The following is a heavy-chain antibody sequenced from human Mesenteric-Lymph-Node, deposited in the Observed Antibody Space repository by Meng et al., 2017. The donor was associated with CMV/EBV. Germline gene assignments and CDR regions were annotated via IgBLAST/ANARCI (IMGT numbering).Heavy chain of an antibody. CDR1: GGSISSYY. J-gene: IGHJ4*02. V-gene: IGHV4-59*01. CDR2: IYYSGST. Sequence: SETLSLTCTVSGGSISSYYWSWIRQPPGKGLEWIGYIYYSGSTNYNPSLKSRVTISVDTSKNQFSLKLSSVTAADTAVYYCARSRAQYSSSFPSYWGQGTLVTVSS. D-gene: IGHD6-6*01. CDR3: ARSRAQYSSSFPSY.